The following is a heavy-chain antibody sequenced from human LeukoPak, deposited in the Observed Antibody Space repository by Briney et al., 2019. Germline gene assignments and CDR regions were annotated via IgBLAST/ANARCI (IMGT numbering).Heavy chain of an antibody. CDR1: GYTFTGYG. CDR2: ISAYNGNT. D-gene: IGHD6-19*01. J-gene: IGHJ6*02. Sequence: ASVKVSCKASGYTFTGYGISWVRQAPGQGLEWMGWISAYNGNTNYAQKLQGRVTMTTDTSTSTAYMELRSLRSDDTAVYYCARDGVYSSGWFYYYYGMDVWGQGTTVTVSS. V-gene: IGHV1-18*01. CDR3: ARDGVYSSGWFYYYYGMDV.